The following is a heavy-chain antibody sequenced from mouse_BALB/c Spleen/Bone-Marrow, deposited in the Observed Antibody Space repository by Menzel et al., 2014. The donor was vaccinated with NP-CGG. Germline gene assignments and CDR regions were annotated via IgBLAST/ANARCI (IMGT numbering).Heavy chain of an antibody. D-gene: IGHD1-1*01. J-gene: IGHJ3*01. CDR3: AKYCYGNRLFAY. Sequence: EVQLQESGAELVQPAASVKFSCTASGFNIKDTYMHWVKQRPEQGLEWIGRIDPANGNTKYDPKFQGKATITADTSSNTACLQVSSLTAEDTAVYYCAKYCYGNRLFAYWGEGTLVTVSA. CDR2: IDPANGNT. V-gene: IGHV14-3*02. CDR1: GFNIKDTY.